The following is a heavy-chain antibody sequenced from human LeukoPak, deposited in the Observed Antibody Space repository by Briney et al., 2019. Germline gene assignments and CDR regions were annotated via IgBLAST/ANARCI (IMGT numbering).Heavy chain of an antibody. CDR2: IYNSGIT. CDR1: GASISTSY. D-gene: IGHD6-13*01. V-gene: IGHV4-4*07. J-gene: IGHJ4*02. Sequence: PSETLSLTCTVSGASISTSYLSWIRQPAGRGLEWIGRIYNSGITNYNPSLKSRVTMSVDTSKSQFSLKLSSVTAADTAVHYCAKEGAAPGPDFDYWGQGILVTVSS. CDR3: AKEGAAPGPDFDY.